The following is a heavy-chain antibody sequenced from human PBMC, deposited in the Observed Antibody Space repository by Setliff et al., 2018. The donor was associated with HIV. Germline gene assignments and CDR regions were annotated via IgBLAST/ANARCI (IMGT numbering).Heavy chain of an antibody. CDR2: INPNNGGT. D-gene: IGHD3-22*01. Sequence: GASVKVSCKASGYTFTGYYMHWVRQAPGQGLEWMGWINPNNGGTNYAQKFQGRVTMTRDTSISTAYMELSRLRSDDTAVYYCARDYYDSSGYTFFPGRPDYWGQGTLVTVSS. CDR1: GYTFTGYY. V-gene: IGHV1-2*02. J-gene: IGHJ4*02. CDR3: ARDYYDSSGYTFFPGRPDY.